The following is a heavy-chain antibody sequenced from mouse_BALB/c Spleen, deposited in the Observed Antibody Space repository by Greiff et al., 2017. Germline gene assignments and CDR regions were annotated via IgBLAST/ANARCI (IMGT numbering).Heavy chain of an antibody. D-gene: IGHD2-2*01. CDR2: ISSGGST. Sequence: EVKVVESGGGLVKPGGSLKLSCAASGFTFSSYAMSWVRQTPEKRLEWVASISSGGSTYYPDSVKGRFTISRDNARNILYLQMSSLRSEDTAMYYCARISYGDDDYWGQGTTLTVSS. CDR1: GFTFSSYA. J-gene: IGHJ2*01. V-gene: IGHV5-6-5*01. CDR3: ARISYGDDDY.